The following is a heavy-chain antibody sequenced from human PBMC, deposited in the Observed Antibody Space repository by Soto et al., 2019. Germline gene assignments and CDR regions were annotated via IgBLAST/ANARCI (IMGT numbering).Heavy chain of an antibody. Sequence: QVQLQESGPGLGKPLQTLSLTCTVSGASISSGGYYWSWIRQHPGKGLEWIGYIYYSGSTYYNPSLKSRVTMSLDTSDNQFSLKLSSVTAADTAVYFCARLTLSNYGARWFDPWGQGTLVTVSS. D-gene: IGHD4-4*01. CDR2: IYYSGST. CDR3: ARLTLSNYGARWFDP. V-gene: IGHV4-31*03. J-gene: IGHJ5*02. CDR1: GASISSGGYY.